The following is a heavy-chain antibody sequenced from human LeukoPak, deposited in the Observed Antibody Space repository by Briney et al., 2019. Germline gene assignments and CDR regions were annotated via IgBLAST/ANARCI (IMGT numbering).Heavy chain of an antibody. D-gene: IGHD1-20*01. J-gene: IGHJ4*02. Sequence: SQTLSLTCAISGDSVSSNNAAWHWIRQSPSSGLEWLGRAYYRSKWYNDYAVSVKSRIIINPDTSKNQFSLQLNSVTPEDTAVYYCARLTGVMGDWGQGTLVTVSS. V-gene: IGHV6-1*01. CDR1: GDSVSSNNAA. CDR2: AYYRSKWYN. CDR3: ARLTGVMGD.